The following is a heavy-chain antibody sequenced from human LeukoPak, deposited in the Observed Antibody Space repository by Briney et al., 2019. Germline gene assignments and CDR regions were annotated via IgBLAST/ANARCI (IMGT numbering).Heavy chain of an antibody. CDR1: GFTFSSYG. V-gene: IGHV3-33*01. CDR2: IWYDGSNK. D-gene: IGHD2-2*01. Sequence: GRSLRLSCAASGFTFSSYGMHWVRQAPGKGLKWVAVIWYDGSNKYYADSVKGRFTISRDNSKNTLYLQMNSLRAEDTAVYYCARDCSSTSCYSHGFDYWGQGTLVTVSS. J-gene: IGHJ4*02. CDR3: ARDCSSTSCYSHGFDY.